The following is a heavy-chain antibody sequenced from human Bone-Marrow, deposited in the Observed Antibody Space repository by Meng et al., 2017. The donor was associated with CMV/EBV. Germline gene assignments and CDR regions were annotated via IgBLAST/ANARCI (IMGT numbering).Heavy chain of an antibody. Sequence: GSLRLSCTVSGDSISTYYWSWIRQPPGKGLEWIAYIYYSGSTNYSPSLKSRVTISVDTSKNQFSLKLSSVTAADTAVYYCARLNGNYDFWRGIYRDPGYYGMDVWGQGTTVTVSS. D-gene: IGHD3-3*01. V-gene: IGHV4-59*01. J-gene: IGHJ6*02. CDR2: IYYSGST. CDR3: ARLNGNYDFWRGIYRDPGYYGMDV. CDR1: GDSISTYY.